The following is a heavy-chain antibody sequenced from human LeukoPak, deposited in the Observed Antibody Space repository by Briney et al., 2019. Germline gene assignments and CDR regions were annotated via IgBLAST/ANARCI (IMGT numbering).Heavy chain of an antibody. Sequence: GGSLRVSCAASGYTFSNTWMSWVRPAPGKGVEWVGRIKSKTDGGKTDYAARVKGRFILSRDDSKNTLSLQMNSLKTEDAAVYYCTSDGYGGYDGLHVYWGQGTPVAVSS. J-gene: IGHJ4*02. CDR3: TSDGYGGYDGLHVY. D-gene: IGHD5-12*01. CDR1: GYTFSNTW. CDR2: IKSKTDGGKT. V-gene: IGHV3-15*01.